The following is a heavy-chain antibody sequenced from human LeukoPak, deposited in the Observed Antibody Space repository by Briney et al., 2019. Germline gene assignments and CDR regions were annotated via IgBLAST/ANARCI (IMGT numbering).Heavy chain of an antibody. V-gene: IGHV3-23*01. D-gene: IGHD3-22*01. CDR1: GFTFGSYA. J-gene: IGHJ4*02. Sequence: LPGGSLRLSCAASGFTFGSYAMSWVRQAPGKGLEWVSGISTSGGTTSYAESVKGRFTVSRDNPRNTLYMEMNSLRDEDTAVYYCAVVHRYYDGSGYWVQWGQGTLVTVSS. CDR2: ISTSGGTT. CDR3: AVVHRYYDGSGYWVQ.